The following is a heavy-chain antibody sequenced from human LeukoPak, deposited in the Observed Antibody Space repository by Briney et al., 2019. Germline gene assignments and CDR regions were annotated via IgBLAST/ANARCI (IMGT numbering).Heavy chain of an antibody. J-gene: IGHJ4*02. Sequence: ASVKVSCKAPGYTXTSYYMHWVRQAPGQGLEWMGIIFPSGGGTSYPQRFQGRVTMTRDTSTSTVYMELSSLRSEDTAVYYCAREPPSHFYFDFWGQGTLVTVSS. CDR3: AREPPSHFYFDF. CDR1: GYTXTSYY. CDR2: IFPSGGGT. V-gene: IGHV1-46*01. D-gene: IGHD3-3*02.